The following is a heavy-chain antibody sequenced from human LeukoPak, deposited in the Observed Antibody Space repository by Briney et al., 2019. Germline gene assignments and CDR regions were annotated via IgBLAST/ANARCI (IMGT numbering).Heavy chain of an antibody. CDR1: GYTFTVHY. D-gene: IGHD5-18*01. Sequence: ASVKVSCKASGYTFTVHYIHWVRQAPGQGPEWMGWINPNSGDANYPQKFQGRVTMTRDTSISTAYMEMSSLRSDDTAVYYCARDKGSGYLPFDFWGQGTLVTVSS. CDR2: INPNSGDA. J-gene: IGHJ4*02. CDR3: ARDKGSGYLPFDF. V-gene: IGHV1-2*02.